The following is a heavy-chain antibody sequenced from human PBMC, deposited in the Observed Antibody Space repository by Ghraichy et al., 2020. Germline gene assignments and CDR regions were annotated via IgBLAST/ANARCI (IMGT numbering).Heavy chain of an antibody. CDR3: ASGTTMYYLDY. CDR1: GGSISSGDYY. D-gene: IGHD4-17*01. J-gene: IGHJ4*02. CDR2: FHDSGST. V-gene: IGHV4-61*08. Sequence: SETLSLTCTVSGGSISSGDYYWSWIRQPPGKGLEWIGYFHDSGSTNSNPSLKSRATILVDMSRHQLSLKLTSVTAADTAVYYCASGTTMYYLDYWGQGTLVTVSS.